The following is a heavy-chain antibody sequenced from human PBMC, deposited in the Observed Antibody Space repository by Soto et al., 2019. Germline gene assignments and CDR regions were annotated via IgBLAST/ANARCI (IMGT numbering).Heavy chain of an antibody. J-gene: IGHJ5*02. CDR1: GFSLSTSGVG. Sequence: KESGPPLVKPPQTLTLTCTFSGFSLSTSGVGVGWIRQPPGKALEWLALIYWDDDKRYSPSLKSRLTITKDTSKNQVVLTMTNMDPLDTATYYCAHRQLLWFGPSSNWFDPWGQGTLVTVSS. D-gene: IGHD3-10*01. CDR2: IYWDDDK. V-gene: IGHV2-5*02. CDR3: AHRQLLWFGPSSNWFDP.